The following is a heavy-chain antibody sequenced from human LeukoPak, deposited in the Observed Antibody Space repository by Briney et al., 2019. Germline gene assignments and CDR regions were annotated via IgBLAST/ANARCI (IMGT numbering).Heavy chain of an antibody. Sequence: PGGSLRLSCAASAFTFTSDWMSCVRQAPGKGLEWLANIKQDGSEKYYVDSVKGRFTISRDNAKDSLYLQMNSLRAEDTAVYYCARGYGNYGYWGQGTLVTVSS. D-gene: IGHD4-11*01. CDR1: AFTFTSDW. V-gene: IGHV3-7*01. J-gene: IGHJ4*02. CDR2: IKQDGSEK. CDR3: ARGYGNYGY.